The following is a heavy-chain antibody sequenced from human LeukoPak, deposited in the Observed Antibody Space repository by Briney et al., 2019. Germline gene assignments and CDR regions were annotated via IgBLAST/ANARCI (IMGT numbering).Heavy chain of an antibody. D-gene: IGHD1-26*01. CDR3: AKDVGATLSYFDY. V-gene: IGHV3-9*01. J-gene: IGHJ4*02. Sequence: PGGSLRLSCAASGFTFDDYAMHWVRHAPGKGLEWVSGISWNSGSIGYADSVKGRFTISRDNAKNSLYLQMNSLRAEDTALYYCAKDVGATLSYFDYWGQGTLVTVSS. CDR2: ISWNSGSI. CDR1: GFTFDDYA.